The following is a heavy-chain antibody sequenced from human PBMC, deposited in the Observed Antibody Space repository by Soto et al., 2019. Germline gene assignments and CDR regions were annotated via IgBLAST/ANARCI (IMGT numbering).Heavy chain of an antibody. CDR2: IDPSDSYT. J-gene: IGHJ5*02. CDR3: ARHFGPYDSSGYDYVP. Sequence: GESLKISCKGSGYRFTSYWISWVRQMPGKGLEWMGRIDPSDSYTNYSPSFQGHVTISADKSISTAYLQWSSLKASDTAMYYCARHFGPYDSSGYDYVPWGQGTLVTVSS. CDR1: GYRFTSYW. V-gene: IGHV5-10-1*01. D-gene: IGHD3-22*01.